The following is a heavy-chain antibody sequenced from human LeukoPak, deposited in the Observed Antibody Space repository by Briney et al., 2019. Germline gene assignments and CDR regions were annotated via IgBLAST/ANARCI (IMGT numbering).Heavy chain of an antibody. CDR1: GFTFSSYG. CDR3: AKDGGSSSFDY. D-gene: IGHD6-6*01. CDR2: ISYDGSNK. Sequence: GGSLRLSCAASGFTFSSYGMHWVRQAPGKGLEWVAVISYDGSNKYYADSVKGRFTISRDNSKNTLYLQMNSLRAEDTAVYYCAKDGGSSSFDYWGQGTLVTVSS. V-gene: IGHV3-30*18. J-gene: IGHJ4*02.